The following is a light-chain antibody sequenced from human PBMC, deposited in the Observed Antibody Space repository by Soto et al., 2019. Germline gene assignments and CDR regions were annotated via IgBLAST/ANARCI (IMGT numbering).Light chain of an antibody. V-gene: IGKV3-20*01. Sequence: EIVLTKYPGTLSLSPGERDTLSCRASQSVSRSYLAWYQQKPGQAPRLLIYGASSRATGIPDRFSGSGSGTDFTLTISRLEPEDVAVYYCQQYGSSPLTFGGGTKVEIK. J-gene: IGKJ4*01. CDR1: QSVSRSY. CDR3: QQYGSSPLT. CDR2: GAS.